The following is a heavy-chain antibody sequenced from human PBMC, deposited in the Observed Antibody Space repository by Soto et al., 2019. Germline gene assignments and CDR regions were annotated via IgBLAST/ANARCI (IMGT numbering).Heavy chain of an antibody. Sequence: ASVKVSCKTSGYTFTSYGISWVRQAPGQGLEWMGWISAYNGNTNYAQKLQGRVTMTTDTSTSTAYMELRSLRSDDTAVYYCGRDGFFWSGYYGAYYYGMDVWGQGTTVTVSS. J-gene: IGHJ6*02. CDR3: GRDGFFWSGYYGAYYYGMDV. D-gene: IGHD3-3*01. V-gene: IGHV1-18*01. CDR1: GYTFTSYG. CDR2: ISAYNGNT.